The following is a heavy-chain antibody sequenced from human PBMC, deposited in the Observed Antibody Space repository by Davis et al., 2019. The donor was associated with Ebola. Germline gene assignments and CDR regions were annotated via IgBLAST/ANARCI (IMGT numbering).Heavy chain of an antibody. Sequence: PSETLSLTCTVSGGSISSGDYYWSWIRQPPGKGLEWIGYIYYSGSTYYNPSLKSRVTISVDTSKNQFSLKLSSVTAADTAVYYCARGIGEPSEPLLEWLVHYYYYMDVWGKGTTVTVSS. CDR1: GGSISSGDYY. V-gene: IGHV4-30-4*08. CDR2: IYYSGST. D-gene: IGHD3-3*01. J-gene: IGHJ6*03. CDR3: ARGIGEPSEPLLEWLVHYYYYMDV.